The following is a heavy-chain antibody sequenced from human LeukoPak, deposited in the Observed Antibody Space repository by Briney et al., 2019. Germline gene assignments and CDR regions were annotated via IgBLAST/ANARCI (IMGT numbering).Heavy chain of an antibody. CDR1: GGTFSSYA. CDR3: ARGRDGDSDAFDI. J-gene: IGHJ3*02. D-gene: IGHD4-17*01. Sequence: AASVKVSCKASGGTFSSYAISWVRQAPGQGLEWMGWMNPNSGNTGYAQKFQGRVTMTRNTSISTAYMELSSLRSEDTAVYYCARGRDGDSDAFDIWGQGTMVTVSS. V-gene: IGHV1-8*02. CDR2: MNPNSGNT.